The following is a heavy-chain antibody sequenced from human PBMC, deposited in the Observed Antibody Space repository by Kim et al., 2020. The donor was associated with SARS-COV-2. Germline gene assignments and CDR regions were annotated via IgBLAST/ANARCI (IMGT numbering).Heavy chain of an antibody. J-gene: IGHJ3*02. Sequence: GGSLRLSCAAYGFIVSSYYRTWVRQAPGKGLEWVSIIYDNGRTIYADSVESRFTISLDTSKNTLSLQMNSLSADDTAVYYCARDGSYSLENWG. CDR2: IYDNGRT. CDR3: ARDGSYSLEN. D-gene: IGHD6-13*01. CDR1: GFIVSSYY. V-gene: IGHV3-53*01.